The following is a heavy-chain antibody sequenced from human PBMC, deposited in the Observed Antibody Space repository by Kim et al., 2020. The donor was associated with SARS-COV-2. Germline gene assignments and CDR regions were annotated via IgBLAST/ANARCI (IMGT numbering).Heavy chain of an antibody. D-gene: IGHD3-3*01. J-gene: IGHJ6*03. CDR2: ISSSSSYI. CDR3: AREGPTVQHTYYDFWRGHYYYYMDV. V-gene: IGHV3-21*01. CDR1: GFTFSSYS. Sequence: GGSLRLSCAASGFTFSSYSMNWVRQAPGKGLEWVSSISSSSSYIYYADSVKGRFTISRDNAKNSLYLQMNSLRAEDTAVYYCAREGPTVQHTYYDFWRGHYYYYMDVWGKGTTVTVSS.